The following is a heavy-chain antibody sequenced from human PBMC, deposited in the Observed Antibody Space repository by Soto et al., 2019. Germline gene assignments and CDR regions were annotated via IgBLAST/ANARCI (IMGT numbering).Heavy chain of an antibody. D-gene: IGHD3-16*01. CDR1: GFTFSSSA. CDR2: ISSDGGNT. V-gene: IGHV3-64*01. Sequence: EVQLVESGGDLVQPGGSLRLSCAASGFTFSSSAMHWVRQAPGKGLEYVSSISSDGGNTYHANSVKGRFTISRDNSKNTLYLQMGSLRTEDMAVYYCARRGDVYYGFDIWGQGTMVTVSS. CDR3: ARRGDVYYGFDI. J-gene: IGHJ3*02.